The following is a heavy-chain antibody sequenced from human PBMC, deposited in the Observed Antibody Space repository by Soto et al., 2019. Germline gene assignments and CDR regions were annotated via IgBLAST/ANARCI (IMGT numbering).Heavy chain of an antibody. D-gene: IGHD6-19*01. CDR1: GFTFSDYA. J-gene: IGHJ4*02. CDR3: AKGGRQWLVPSDFNY. CDR2: VSHDGRNT. Sequence: VQLVESGGGVVQPGRSLRLSCAASGFTFSDYAMHWVRQAPGKGLEWVAVVSHDGRNTHYADSVKGRFTISRDSSKNTVSLEMTSVRAQDTAVYSCAKGGRQWLVPSDFNYWGQGALVTVSS. V-gene: IGHV3-30*18.